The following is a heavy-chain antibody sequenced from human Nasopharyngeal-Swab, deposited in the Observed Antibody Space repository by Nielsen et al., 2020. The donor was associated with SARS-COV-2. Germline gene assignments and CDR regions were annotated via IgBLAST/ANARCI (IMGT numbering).Heavy chain of an antibody. CDR2: ISGSGGST. J-gene: IGHJ4*02. D-gene: IGHD1-26*01. V-gene: IGHV3-23*01. CDR3: AKRAITYSGSYYVDY. Sequence: GESLKISCAASGFTFSSYAMSWFRQAPGKGLEWVSGISGSGGSTYYADSVKGRFTISRDNSKNTLYLQMNSLRAEDAAVYYCAKRAITYSGSYYVDYWGQGTLVTVSS. CDR1: GFTFSSYA.